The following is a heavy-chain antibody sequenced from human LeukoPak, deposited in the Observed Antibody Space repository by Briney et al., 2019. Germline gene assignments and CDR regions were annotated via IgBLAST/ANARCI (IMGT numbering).Heavy chain of an antibody. CDR3: ASKGDGSCDSSLCQGAFDF. CDR2: INPNSGDT. J-gene: IGHJ3*01. V-gene: IGHV1-2*02. D-gene: IGHD2-21*01. Sequence: ASVKVSCKPSGYTFIAYYIHLVRQAPGQGLEWMGWINPNSGDTNYAQKFQDRVTMTWDTSVSTAYMELSGLTSDDTAVYYCASKGDGSCDSSLCQGAFDFWGQGSVVTVSS. CDR1: GYTFIAYY.